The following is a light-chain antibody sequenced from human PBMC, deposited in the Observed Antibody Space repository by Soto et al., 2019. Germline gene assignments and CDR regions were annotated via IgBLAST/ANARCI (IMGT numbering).Light chain of an antibody. J-gene: IGKJ2*03. CDR2: ATS. CDR1: QSISSIY. Sequence: EVVLTQSPGTLSLSPGERVTLYCRASQSISSIYLAWYQQKPGQAPRLLIYATSSRATGIPDRFSGSGSGTDFTLTISRLEPEDFAVYYCQQYGDGNSPRYSFGQGTRLDIK. V-gene: IGKV3-20*01. CDR3: QQYGDGNSPRYS.